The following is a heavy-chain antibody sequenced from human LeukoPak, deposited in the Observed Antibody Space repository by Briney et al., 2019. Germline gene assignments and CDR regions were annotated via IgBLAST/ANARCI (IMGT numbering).Heavy chain of an antibody. Sequence: GGSLRLSCAASGFTFSSYGMHWVRQAPGKGLEWVAVIWYGGSNKYYADSVKGRFTISRDNSKNTLYLQMNSLRAEDTAVYYCARCPVGKPIDYWGQGTLVTVSS. CDR2: IWYGGSNK. CDR3: ARCPVGKPIDY. CDR1: GFTFSSYG. D-gene: IGHD1-14*01. J-gene: IGHJ4*02. V-gene: IGHV3-33*01.